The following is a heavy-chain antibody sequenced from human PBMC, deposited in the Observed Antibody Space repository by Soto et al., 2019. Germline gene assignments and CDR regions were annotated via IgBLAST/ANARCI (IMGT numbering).Heavy chain of an antibody. V-gene: IGHV4-39*01. D-gene: IGHD6-19*01. CDR2: IYFSGST. J-gene: IGHJ4*02. CDR3: ARHRAVAGLDY. CDR1: GDSVNSDNYY. Sequence: PSETLSLTXDVFGDSVNSDNYYWTWIRQPPGKDLEWIGNIYFSGSTYYNPSLNSRVTLSIDTSKNHFSLKLTSVTAADPAMYYCARHRAVAGLDYWGQGTLVTVSS.